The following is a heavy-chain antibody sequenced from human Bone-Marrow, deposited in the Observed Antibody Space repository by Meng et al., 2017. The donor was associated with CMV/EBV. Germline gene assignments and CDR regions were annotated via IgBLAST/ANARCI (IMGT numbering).Heavy chain of an antibody. D-gene: IGHD3-3*01. CDR2: IYYSGST. CDR1: GGSFSGYY. CDR3: ARHTGESCITIFGVVTIKRGDCYNNWFDP. Sequence: SETLSLTCAVYGGSFSGYYWSWIRQPPGKGLEWIGYIYYSGSTNYNPSLKSRVTISVDTSKNQFSLKLSSVTAADTAVYYCARHTGESCITIFGVVTIKRGDCYNNWFDPWGQGTLVTVSS. V-gene: IGHV4-59*01. J-gene: IGHJ5*02.